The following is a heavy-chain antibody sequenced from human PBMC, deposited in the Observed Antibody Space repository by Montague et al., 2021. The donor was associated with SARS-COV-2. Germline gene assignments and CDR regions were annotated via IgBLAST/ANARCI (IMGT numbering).Heavy chain of an antibody. Sequence: SLRLSCAASGFSFSNHNMNWVRQAPGKGLEWVSFISSNSDFVHXXXSXXXRFXISRDNAKNTLYLQLNSLRAEDSALYYCAREGGVSIFGVIIRSTNYYYGLDVWGHGTTVTVSS. J-gene: IGHJ6*02. CDR1: GFSFSNHN. V-gene: IGHV3-21*06. D-gene: IGHD3-3*02. CDR2: ISSNSDFV. CDR3: AREGGVSIFGVIIRSTNYYYGLDV.